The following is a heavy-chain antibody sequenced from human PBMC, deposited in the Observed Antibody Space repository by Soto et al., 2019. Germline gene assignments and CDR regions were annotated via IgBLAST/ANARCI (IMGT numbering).Heavy chain of an antibody. CDR3: VIDSGWTFDI. CDR1: GFSFSSYS. Sequence: EVQLVESGGDLVQPGQSLRLSCAASGFSFSSYSMNWVRQAPGKGLEWISDLSSSKTYIWYADSVKGRFTISRDNAKNSLSLQMNSLRDEDTAVYYCVIDSGWTFDIWGLGTMFTVSS. J-gene: IGHJ3*02. CDR2: LSSSKTYI. D-gene: IGHD6-19*01. V-gene: IGHV3-48*02.